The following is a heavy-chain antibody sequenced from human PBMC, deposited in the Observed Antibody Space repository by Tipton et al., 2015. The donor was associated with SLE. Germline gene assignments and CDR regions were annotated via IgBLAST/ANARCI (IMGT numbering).Heavy chain of an antibody. CDR1: SGSLSNYY. CDR2: IYYSGST. V-gene: IGHV4-59*01. J-gene: IGHJ5*02. CDR3: ARTTEYFDP. D-gene: IGHD1-1*01. Sequence: TLSLTCTVSSGSLSNYYWSWIRQPPGKGLEWIGHIYYSGSTNYNPSLKSRVTISIETSKNQFSLRLSPVTATDTAVYYCARTTEYFDPWGQGTLVTVSS.